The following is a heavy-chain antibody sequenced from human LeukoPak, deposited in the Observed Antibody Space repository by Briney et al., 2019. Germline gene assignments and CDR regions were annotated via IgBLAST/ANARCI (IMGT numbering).Heavy chain of an antibody. CDR2: IYYSGST. J-gene: IGHJ3*02. V-gene: IGHV4-59*08. Sequence: SETLSLTCTVSGGSISSYYWSWIRQPPGKGLEWIGYIYYSGSTNYNPSLKSRVTIPVDTSKNQFSLKLSSVTAADTAVYYCARHRVSSSLDAFDIWGQGTMVTVSS. CDR1: GGSISSYY. CDR3: ARHRVSSSLDAFDI. D-gene: IGHD6-13*01.